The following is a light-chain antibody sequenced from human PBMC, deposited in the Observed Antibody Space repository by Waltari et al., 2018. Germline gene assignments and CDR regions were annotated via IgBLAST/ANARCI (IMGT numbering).Light chain of an antibody. J-gene: IGKJ3*01. CDR3: QETYTTLFT. CDR1: QTIRNY. Sequence: DIQMTQSPPSLAASVGDSVNITCRASQTIRNYLNWYQQRPGKAPKLLISAASSLQSGVSSRFSGSGSGTDFALTISSLQPEDFASYHCQETYTTLFTFGPGTKVEIK. V-gene: IGKV1-39*01. CDR2: AAS.